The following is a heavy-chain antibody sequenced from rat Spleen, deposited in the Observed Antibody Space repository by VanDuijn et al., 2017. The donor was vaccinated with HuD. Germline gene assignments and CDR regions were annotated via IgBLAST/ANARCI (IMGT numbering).Heavy chain of an antibody. V-gene: IGHV3-3*01. J-gene: IGHJ3*01. D-gene: IGHD1-12*02. CDR2: INSAGST. CDR1: GYSITRNY. Sequence: EVQLQESGPGLVKPSQSLSLTCSVTGYSITRNYWGWIRKFPGNKLEWMGYINSAGSTNYNPSLESRISITGDTSKNHFFLQVNSVTTEDTGTYYCARSDGTHYYLPFANWGQGTLVTVSS. CDR3: ARSDGTHYYLPFAN.